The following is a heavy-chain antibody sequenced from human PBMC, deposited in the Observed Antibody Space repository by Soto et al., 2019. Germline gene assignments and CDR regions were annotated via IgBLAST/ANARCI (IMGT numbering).Heavy chain of an antibody. Sequence: QVQLVQSGAEVKKPGSSVKVSCKASGGTFSSYAISWVRQAPGQGLEWMGGIIPIFGTANYAQKFQGRVTITADESTSTAYMELSSLRSEDTAVYYCARNPVVVVPAATEGYWFDPWGQGTLVTVSS. V-gene: IGHV1-69*01. D-gene: IGHD2-2*01. CDR1: GGTFSSYA. J-gene: IGHJ5*02. CDR2: IIPIFGTA. CDR3: ARNPVVVVPAATEGYWFDP.